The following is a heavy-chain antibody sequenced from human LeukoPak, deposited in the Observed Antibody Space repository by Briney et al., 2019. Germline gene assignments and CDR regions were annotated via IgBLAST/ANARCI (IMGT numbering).Heavy chain of an antibody. D-gene: IGHD2-21*02. J-gene: IGHJ4*02. CDR3: ARTARVFDH. CDR1: DDSISSYY. Sequence: SETLSLTCTVSDDSISSYYWSWIRQPPGKALECIGYIYINGDTNSNPSLKSRVTMPLDTSKKQFSLQLRSVTAADTAVYFCARTARVFDHWGQGLLVTVSS. CDR2: IYINGDT. V-gene: IGHV4-4*08.